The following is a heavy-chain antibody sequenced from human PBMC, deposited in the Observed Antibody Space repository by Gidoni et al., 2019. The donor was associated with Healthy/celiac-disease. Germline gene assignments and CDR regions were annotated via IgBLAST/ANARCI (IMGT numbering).Heavy chain of an antibody. CDR1: GFSLSTSGVG. D-gene: IGHD2-15*01. CDR3: AHRGYCSGGSCYGDAFDI. Sequence: QITLKESGPTLVKPTQTLTLTCTFSGFSLSTSGVGVGWFRQPPGKALEWLALIYWDDDKRYSPSLKSRLTITKDTSKNQVVLTMTNMDPVDTATYYCAHRGYCSGGSCYGDAFDIWGQGTMVTVSS. J-gene: IGHJ3*02. CDR2: IYWDDDK. V-gene: IGHV2-5*02.